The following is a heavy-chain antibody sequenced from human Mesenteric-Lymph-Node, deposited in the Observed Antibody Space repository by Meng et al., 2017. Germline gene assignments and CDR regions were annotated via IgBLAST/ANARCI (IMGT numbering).Heavy chain of an antibody. J-gene: IGHJ3*02. CDR1: GGSFSGYY. Sequence: SETLSLTCAVYGGSFSGYYWSWIRQPPGKGLEWIGEINHSGSTNYNPSLKSRVTISVDTSKNQFSLKLSSVTAADTAVYYCARDPNTAMVRGAFDIWGQGTMVTVSS. D-gene: IGHD5-18*01. CDR3: ARDPNTAMVRGAFDI. CDR2: INHSGST. V-gene: IGHV4-34*09.